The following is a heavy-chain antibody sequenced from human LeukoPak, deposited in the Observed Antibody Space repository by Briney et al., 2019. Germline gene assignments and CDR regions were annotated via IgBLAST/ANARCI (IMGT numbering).Heavy chain of an antibody. Sequence: GGSLRLSCAASGFTFSSYGMSWVRQAPGKGLEWVSAISGSGGSTYYADSVKGRFTISRDNSKNTLYLQMNSLRAEDTAVYYCAKAGAAAGSNWFDPWGQGTLVTVSS. CDR3: AKAGAAAGSNWFDP. CDR2: ISGSGGST. D-gene: IGHD6-13*01. CDR1: GFTFSSYG. J-gene: IGHJ5*02. V-gene: IGHV3-23*01.